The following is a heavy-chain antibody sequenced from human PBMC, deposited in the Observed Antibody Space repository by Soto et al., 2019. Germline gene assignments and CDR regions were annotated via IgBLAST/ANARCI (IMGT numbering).Heavy chain of an antibody. CDR1: GFTFSSYA. V-gene: IGHV3-23*01. J-gene: IGHJ4*02. D-gene: IGHD1-26*01. CDR2: ISGSSGST. CDR3: AKSGPPVESGSYYVDY. Sequence: PGGFLRLSCAASGFTFSSYAMNWVRQAPGKGLEWVSGISGSSGSTYYADSVKGRFTISRDNSKNTLYVQMNSLRAEDTAVYYCAKSGPPVESGSYYVDYWGQGTLVTVS.